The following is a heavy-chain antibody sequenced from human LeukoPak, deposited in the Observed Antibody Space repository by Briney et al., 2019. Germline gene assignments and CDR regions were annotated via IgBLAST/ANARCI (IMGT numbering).Heavy chain of an antibody. CDR1: GFTFSSYA. V-gene: IGHV3-23*01. J-gene: IGHJ4*02. D-gene: IGHD3-10*01. CDR2: ISGSGGST. Sequence: GGSLRLSCVASGFTFSSYAMSWVRQAPGKGLEWVSAISGSGGSTYYADSGKDRFTISRDNSKNTLYLQMNSLRAEDTAVYYCAKVNVLLWFGELGDFDYWGQGTLVTVSS. CDR3: AKVNVLLWFGELGDFDY.